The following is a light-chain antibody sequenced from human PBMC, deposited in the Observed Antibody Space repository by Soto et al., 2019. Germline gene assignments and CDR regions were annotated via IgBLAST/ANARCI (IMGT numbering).Light chain of an antibody. V-gene: IGLV1-44*01. Sequence: QSVLTQPPSASGTPGQRVTISCSGSSSNIGTNTVNWYQQLPGTAPRLLIYGSDDRPSGVPDRFSASVSGNSASLAITGLQTEDEAVYYCQSYDSNLSEVFGPGTKVTVL. J-gene: IGLJ1*01. CDR1: SSNIGTNT. CDR3: QSYDSNLSEV. CDR2: GSD.